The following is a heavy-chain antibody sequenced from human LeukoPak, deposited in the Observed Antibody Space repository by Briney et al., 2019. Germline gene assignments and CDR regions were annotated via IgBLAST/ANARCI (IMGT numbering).Heavy chain of an antibody. CDR3: ARDRVSGDYYYGMDV. V-gene: IGHV3-20*01. J-gene: IGHJ6*02. Sequence: GGSLRLSCAASGFTFDDSAMHWVRQAPGKGLEWVSGINWNGGSTGYADSVKGRFTISRDNAKNSLYLQMNSLRAEDTALYHCARDRVSGDYYYGMDVWGQGTTVTVSS. CDR1: GFTFDDSA. CDR2: INWNGGST. D-gene: IGHD3-10*02.